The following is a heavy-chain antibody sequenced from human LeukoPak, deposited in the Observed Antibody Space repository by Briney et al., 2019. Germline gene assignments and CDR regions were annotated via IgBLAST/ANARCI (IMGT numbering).Heavy chain of an antibody. CDR1: GGSISSYY. D-gene: IGHD3-22*01. CDR3: ARAWYDSSGYPYFDY. Sequence: KSSETLSLTCTVSGGSISSYYWSWIRQPPGKGLEWIGYIYYSGSTNYNPSLKSRVTISVDTSKNQFSLKLSSVTAADTAVYYCARAWYDSSGYPYFDYWGQGTLVTVSS. CDR2: IYYSGST. J-gene: IGHJ4*02. V-gene: IGHV4-59*01.